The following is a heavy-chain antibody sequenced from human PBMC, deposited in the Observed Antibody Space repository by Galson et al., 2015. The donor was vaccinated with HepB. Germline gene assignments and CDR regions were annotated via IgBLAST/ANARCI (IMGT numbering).Heavy chain of an antibody. CDR1: GGSISTTRHY. CDR3: AKTTVVTPEVFDS. D-gene: IGHD4-23*01. CDR2: FYYSGIT. Sequence: ETLSLTCSVSGGSISTTRHYWGWIRQPPGKGLEWIASFYYSGITYYNPSLKSRLTISVDTAESQFSLEMSSVTAADTAVYYCAKTTVVTPEVFDSWGQGTLVTVSS. J-gene: IGHJ4*02. V-gene: IGHV4-39*01.